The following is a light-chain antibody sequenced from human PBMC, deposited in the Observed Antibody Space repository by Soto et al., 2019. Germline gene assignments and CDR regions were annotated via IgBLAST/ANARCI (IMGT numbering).Light chain of an antibody. CDR2: DAS. CDR3: QQRSNWPRLT. J-gene: IGKJ4*01. V-gene: IGKV3-11*01. CDR1: QSVSSY. Sequence: EIVLTQSPATLSLSPGERATLSCRASQSVSSYLAWYQQKPGQAPMLLIYDASNRATGIPARFSGSGSGTDFTFTISSLEPEDFAVYYCQQRSNWPRLTFGGGTKVEIK.